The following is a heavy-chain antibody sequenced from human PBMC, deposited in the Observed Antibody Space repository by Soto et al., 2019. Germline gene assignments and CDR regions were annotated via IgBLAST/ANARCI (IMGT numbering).Heavy chain of an antibody. V-gene: IGHV3-23*01. CDR1: GFTFSSYA. J-gene: IGHJ4*02. CDR3: AKDGTVTSAFDY. Sequence: EVQLLESGGGLVQPGGSLRLSCAASGFTFSSYAMSWVRQAPGKGLEWVSAISGSGGSTYYADSVKGRFTISRDNSKNTLYLQMNSLRAEDAAVYYCAKDGTVTSAFDYWGQGTLVTVSS. D-gene: IGHD4-17*01. CDR2: ISGSGGST.